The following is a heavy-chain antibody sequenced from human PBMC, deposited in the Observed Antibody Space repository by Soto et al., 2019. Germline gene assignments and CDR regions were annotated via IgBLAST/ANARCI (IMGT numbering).Heavy chain of an antibody. CDR3: ARQLTAMVSERGEGYYYYGMDV. J-gene: IGHJ6*02. D-gene: IGHD5-18*01. V-gene: IGHV3-33*01. CDR2: IWYDGSNK. CDR1: GFTFSSYG. Sequence: QVQLVESGGGVVQPGRSLRLSCAASGFTFSSYGMHWVRQAPGKGLEWVAVIWYDGSNKYYADSLKGRFTISRDNSKNTLYLQMISLRAEDTAVYYCARQLTAMVSERGEGYYYYGMDVWGQGTTVTVSS.